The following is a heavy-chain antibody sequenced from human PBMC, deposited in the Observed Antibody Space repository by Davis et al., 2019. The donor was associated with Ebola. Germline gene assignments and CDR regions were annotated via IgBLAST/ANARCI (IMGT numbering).Heavy chain of an antibody. CDR1: GYRFTGYW. J-gene: IGHJ3*02. V-gene: IGHV5-51*01. CDR2: IYTGDSDT. CDR3: ASLRRTITGMDDGFDI. D-gene: IGHD2-8*02. Sequence: GESLKISCKGSGYRFTGYWISWVRQMPGKGLEWMGLIYTGDSDTRYSPSFRGQVTISADKSMKTAFLQWSSLKASDSGMYYCASLRRTITGMDDGFDIWGQGTMVTVSS.